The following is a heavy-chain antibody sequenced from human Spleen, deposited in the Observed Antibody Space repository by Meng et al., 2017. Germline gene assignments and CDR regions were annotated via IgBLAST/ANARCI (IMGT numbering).Heavy chain of an antibody. CDR2: IYSSGST. CDR3: ARSVNWFDP. V-gene: IGHV4-4*07. D-gene: IGHD5/OR15-5a*01. J-gene: IGHJ5*02. Sequence: VQLQASGPGLVKPSETLSLTCSVSGGSISLSYWSWIRQPAGEGLEWIGRIYSSGSTNYNPSLKSRLTMSVDTSKNQFSMSLSSVTAADTAVYYCARSVNWFDPWGQGTLVTVSS. CDR1: GGSISLSY.